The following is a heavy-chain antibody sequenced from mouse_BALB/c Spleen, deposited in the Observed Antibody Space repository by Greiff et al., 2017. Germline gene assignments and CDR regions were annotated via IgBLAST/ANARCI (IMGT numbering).Heavy chain of an antibody. CDR1: GFNIKDTY. D-gene: IGHD1-1*01. CDR2: IDPANGNT. Sequence: EVQLQESGAELVKPGASVKLSCTASGFNIKDTYMHWVKQRPEQGLEWIGRIDPANGNTKYDPKFQGKATITADTSSNTAYLQLSSLTSEDTAVYYCAREIYYYGSSHYYAMDYWGQGTSVTVSS. V-gene: IGHV14-3*02. J-gene: IGHJ4*01. CDR3: AREIYYYGSSHYYAMDY.